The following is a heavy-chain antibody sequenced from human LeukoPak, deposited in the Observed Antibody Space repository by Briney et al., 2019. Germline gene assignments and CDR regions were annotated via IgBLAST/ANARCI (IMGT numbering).Heavy chain of an antibody. V-gene: IGHV1-24*01. D-gene: IGHD3-10*01. CDR3: GRYFHGSGYYYRVGSFDY. CDR2: FDPEDGET. Sequence: ASVKVSRKVSGDTLTKLMIHWVRQAPGKGLEWMGGFDPEDGETIYAQRFQGRVTLTEDTSADTAYMELSGLRSEDTAVYFCGRYFHGSGYYYRVGSFDYWGQGSLVTVSS. CDR1: GDTLTKLM. J-gene: IGHJ4*02.